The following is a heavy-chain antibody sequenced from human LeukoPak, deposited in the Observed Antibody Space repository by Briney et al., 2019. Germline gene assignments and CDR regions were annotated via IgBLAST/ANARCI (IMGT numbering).Heavy chain of an antibody. CDR2: ITKSGSTI. D-gene: IGHD5-12*01. CDR1: GFTFSSYE. CDR3: ARGARTPSGYGSRTAGRANWFDP. J-gene: IGHJ5*02. V-gene: IGHV3-48*03. Sequence: GGSLRLSCAASGFTFSSYEMNWVRQAPGKGLEWVSYITKSGSTIYYADSVKGRFTISRDNAKNTLYLQMNSLRAEDTAVYYCARGARTPSGYGSRTAGRANWFDPWGQGTLVTVSS.